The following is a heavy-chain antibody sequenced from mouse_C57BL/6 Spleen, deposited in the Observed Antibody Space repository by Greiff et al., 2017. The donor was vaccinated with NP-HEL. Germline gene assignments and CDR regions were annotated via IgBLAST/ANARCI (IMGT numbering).Heavy chain of an antibody. Sequence: EVQLVESGGGLVKPGGSLKLSCAASGFTFSDYGMHWVRQAPEKGLEWVAYISSGSSTIYYADTVKGRFTISRDNAKNTLFLQMTSLRSEDTAMYYCARDYGSSHCFAYWGQGTLVTVSA. D-gene: IGHD1-1*01. J-gene: IGHJ3*01. CDR2: ISSGSSTI. V-gene: IGHV5-17*01. CDR1: GFTFSDYG. CDR3: ARDYGSSHCFAY.